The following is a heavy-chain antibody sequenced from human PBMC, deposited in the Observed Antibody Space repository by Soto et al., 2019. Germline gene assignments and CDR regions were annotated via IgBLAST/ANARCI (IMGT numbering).Heavy chain of an antibody. CDR1: GFTFSSYS. J-gene: IGHJ6*02. V-gene: IGHV3-48*02. D-gene: IGHD6-6*01. CDR3: ARDPKYSSSSSDDTYYYYGMDV. Sequence: PGGSLRLSCAASGFTFSSYSMNWVRQAPGKGLEWVSYISSSSSTIYYADSVKGRFTISRDNAKNSLYLQMNSLRDEDTAVYYCARDPKYSSSSSDDTYYYYGMDVWGQGTTVTVSS. CDR2: ISSSSSTI.